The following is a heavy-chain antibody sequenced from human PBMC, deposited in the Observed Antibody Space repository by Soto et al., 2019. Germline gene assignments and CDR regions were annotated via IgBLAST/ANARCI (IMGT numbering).Heavy chain of an antibody. Sequence: PGGSLRLSCAASGFTFSTYWMSWFRQAPGKGLEWVANIKQDGGEKYYLDSVKGRFTISRDNAKNSLYLQMNSLRAEDTAVYYCTTDRYYDFWSGYYDFDYWGQGT. CDR2: IKQDGGEK. D-gene: IGHD3-3*01. J-gene: IGHJ4*02. CDR1: GFTFSTYW. V-gene: IGHV3-7*01. CDR3: TTDRYYDFWSGYYDFDY.